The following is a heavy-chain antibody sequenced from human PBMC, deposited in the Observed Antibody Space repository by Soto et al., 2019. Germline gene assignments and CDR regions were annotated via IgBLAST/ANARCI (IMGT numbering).Heavy chain of an antibody. CDR1: GGTFSSYA. V-gene: IGHV1-69*01. Sequence: QVQLVQSGAEVKKPGTSVKVSCKVSGGTFSSYAISWVRQAPGQGLEWMGEIISIFGTAMYAQKFECRVTIIADESASTAYMELSGLRSDDTAVYYCARGGKERFRGSGMDVWGQGTTVTVSS. D-gene: IGHD1-1*01. CDR3: ARGGKERFRGSGMDV. J-gene: IGHJ6*02. CDR2: IISIFGTA.